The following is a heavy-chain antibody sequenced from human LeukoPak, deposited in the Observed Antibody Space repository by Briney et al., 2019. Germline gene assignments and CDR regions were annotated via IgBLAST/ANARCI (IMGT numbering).Heavy chain of an antibody. J-gene: IGHJ3*02. V-gene: IGHV4-61*02. CDR1: GGSISSGTYY. CDR3: ARDTTVTKDAFDI. CDR2: IYNSGST. Sequence: SETLSLTCTVAGGSISSGTYYWSWIRKPAGKGLEWIGRIYNSGSTKYNPSLKSRVTMSVDTSKNQFSLKLSAVTAADTAVYYCARDTTVTKDAFDIWGQGTMVTVSS. D-gene: IGHD4-17*01.